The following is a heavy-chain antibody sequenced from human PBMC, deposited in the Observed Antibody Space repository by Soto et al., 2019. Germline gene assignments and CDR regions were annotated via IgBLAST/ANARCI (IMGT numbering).Heavy chain of an antibody. Sequence: QVQLQESGPGLVKPSQTLSLTCTVSGGSINSGGYCWSWIRQHPGKGLDWIGCISYGGSTSYTPTLQSXXTISVDTSKNQFSLKLTSVTAADTAVYYCSRGILVWGQGALITVSS. D-gene: IGHD5-18*01. J-gene: IGHJ4*02. CDR3: SRGILV. CDR1: GGSINSGGYC. CDR2: ISYGGST. V-gene: IGHV4-31*03.